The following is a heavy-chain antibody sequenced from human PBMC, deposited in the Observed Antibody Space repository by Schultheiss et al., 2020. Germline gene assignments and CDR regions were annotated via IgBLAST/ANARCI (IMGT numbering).Heavy chain of an antibody. CDR1: GGTFSSYA. Sequence: KISCKASGGTFSSYAISWVRQAPGQGLEWMGGIIPIFGTANYAQKFQGRVTITADESTSTAYMELSSLRSEDTAVYYCARVPVGIAAAGHYYYYGMDVWGQGTTVTVSS. D-gene: IGHD6-13*01. CDR3: ARVPVGIAAAGHYYYYGMDV. V-gene: IGHV1-69*01. J-gene: IGHJ6*02. CDR2: IIPIFGTA.